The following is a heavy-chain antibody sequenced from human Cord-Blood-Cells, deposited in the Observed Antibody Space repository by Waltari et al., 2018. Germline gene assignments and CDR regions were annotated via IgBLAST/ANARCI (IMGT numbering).Heavy chain of an antibody. V-gene: IGHV1-69*01. CDR1: GATFLSYA. D-gene: IGHD2-15*01. J-gene: IGHJ6*02. Sequence: QVQLVQSGAEVKKPGSSVKVPCKASGATFLSYAISWVRQAPGQRLEWMGGIIPIFGTANYAQKFQGRVTITADESTSTAYMELSSLRSEDTAVYYCASGYCSGGSCQNYYYYGMDVWGQGTTVTVSS. CDR3: ASGYCSGGSCQNYYYYGMDV. CDR2: IIPIFGTA.